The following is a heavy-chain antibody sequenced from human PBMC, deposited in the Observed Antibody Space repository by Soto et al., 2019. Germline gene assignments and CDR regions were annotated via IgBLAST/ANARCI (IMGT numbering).Heavy chain of an antibody. D-gene: IGHD3-22*01. Sequence: ASVKVSCKASGYTFTAYYMHWMRQAPGQGLEWMGWIDPGTGDTNYAEKFQGRVTMTRDTSISTAYMEVSGLRSDDTATYYCAREGSYPYGSSGYYYEFWGLGTLVTVSS. CDR2: IDPGTGDT. CDR1: GYTFTAYY. CDR3: AREGSYPYGSSGYYYEF. J-gene: IGHJ4*02. V-gene: IGHV1-2*02.